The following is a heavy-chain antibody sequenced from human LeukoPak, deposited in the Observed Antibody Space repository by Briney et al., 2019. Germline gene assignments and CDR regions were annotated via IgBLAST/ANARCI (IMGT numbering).Heavy chain of an antibody. CDR1: GDSISSGSYY. Sequence: SETLSLTCTVSGDSISSGSYYWSWTRQPAGKGLEWIGRIYTSGSTNYNPSLKSRVTISVDTSKNQFSLKLSSVTAADTAVYYCAREEYYSDNSGYYPDFWGQGTLVTVSS. CDR3: AREEYYSDNSGYYPDF. J-gene: IGHJ4*02. V-gene: IGHV4-61*02. D-gene: IGHD3-22*01. CDR2: IYTSGST.